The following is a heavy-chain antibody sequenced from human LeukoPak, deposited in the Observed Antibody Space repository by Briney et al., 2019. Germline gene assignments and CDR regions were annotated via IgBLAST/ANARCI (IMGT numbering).Heavy chain of an antibody. J-gene: IGHJ5*02. Sequence: GGSLRLSRAASGFTFSSYAMSWVRQAPGKGLEWVSAISGSGGSTYYADSVKGRFTISRDNSKNTLYLQMNSLRAEDTAVYYCAKGGQWLVPYNWFDPWGQGTLVTVSS. CDR3: AKGGQWLVPYNWFDP. V-gene: IGHV3-23*01. D-gene: IGHD6-19*01. CDR1: GFTFSSYA. CDR2: ISGSGGST.